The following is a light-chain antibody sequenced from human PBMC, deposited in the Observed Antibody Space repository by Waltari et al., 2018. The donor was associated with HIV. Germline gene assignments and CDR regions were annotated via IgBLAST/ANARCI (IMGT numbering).Light chain of an antibody. Sequence: QSVLTQPPSASGTPGQRVTISCSGSSSNIGSNYVYWYQQVPGTAHNRLLYRNNQRPSGVPDRFSGYTSGTSASLAISGLRSEDEADYYCASWDASLSGHYVFGPGTRVTVL. CDR1: SSNIGSNY. CDR2: RNN. J-gene: IGLJ1*01. V-gene: IGLV1-47*01. CDR3: ASWDASLSGHYV.